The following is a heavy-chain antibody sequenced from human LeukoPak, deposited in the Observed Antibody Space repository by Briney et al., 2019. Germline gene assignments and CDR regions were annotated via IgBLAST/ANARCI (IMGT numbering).Heavy chain of an antibody. CDR2: IKQDGSEK. CDR1: GFTFSSYW. V-gene: IGHV3-7*01. CDR3: AXGRIRYYYDXXXXXXYYF. Sequence: GGSLRLSCAASGFTFSSYWMSWVRQAPGKGLEWVANIKQDGSEKYYVDSVKGRFTISRDNAKNSLYLQVNSLRAEDKAIYYCAXGRIRYYYDXXXXXXYYF. J-gene: IGHJ4*01. D-gene: IGHD3-22*01.